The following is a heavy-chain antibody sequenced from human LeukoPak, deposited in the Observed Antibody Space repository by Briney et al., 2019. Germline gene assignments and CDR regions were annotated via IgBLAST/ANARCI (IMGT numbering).Heavy chain of an antibody. CDR2: MNPNSGNT. CDR1: GYTFTSYD. Sequence: ASVKVSCKASGYTFTSYDINWVRQATGQGLEWMGWMNPNSGNTGYAQKFQGRVTITRNTSISTAYMELSSLRSEDTAVYYCARGYYDSSGYYYHFDYWGQGTLVTVSS. D-gene: IGHD3-22*01. J-gene: IGHJ4*02. CDR3: ARGYYDSSGYYYHFDY. V-gene: IGHV1-8*03.